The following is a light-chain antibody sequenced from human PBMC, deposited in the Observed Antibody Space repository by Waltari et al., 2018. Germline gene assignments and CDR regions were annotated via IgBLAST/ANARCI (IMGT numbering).Light chain of an antibody. Sequence: VLTQSPATLSLSPGQRATLSGRASQSIRTYLAWYQQRPGQAPRLLIYDASNRATGIPARFSGSGSGTDFTLTINSLEPEDFAVYYCQQRSNWLLTFGGGTKVEIK. CDR2: DAS. V-gene: IGKV3-11*01. J-gene: IGKJ4*01. CDR1: QSIRTY. CDR3: QQRSNWLLT.